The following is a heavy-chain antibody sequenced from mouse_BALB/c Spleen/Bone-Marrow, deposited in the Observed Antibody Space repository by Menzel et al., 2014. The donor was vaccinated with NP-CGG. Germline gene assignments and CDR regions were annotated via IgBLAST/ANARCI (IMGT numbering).Heavy chain of an antibody. J-gene: IGHJ4*01. CDR2: ISTYYGDA. CDR3: ARDAMDY. Sequence: QVQLKQSGAELVRPGVSVKISCKGSGYTFTGYAMHWVKQSHAKSLEWIGVISTYYGDASYNQKFKGKATMTVDKSSSTAYMELARLTPEDSAIYYCARDAMDYWGQGTSVTVSS. CDR1: GYTFTGYA. V-gene: IGHV1S137*01.